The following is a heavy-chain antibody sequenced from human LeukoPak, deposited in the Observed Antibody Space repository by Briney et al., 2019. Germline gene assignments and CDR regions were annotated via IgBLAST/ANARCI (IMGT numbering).Heavy chain of an antibody. Sequence: PGGSLRLSCAASGFTFSSYGMSWVRQAPGKGLEWVANIKQDGSEKYYVDSVKGRFTISRDNAKNSLYLQMNSLRAEDTAVYYCARVCGGDCYSAFDIWGQGTMVTVSS. V-gene: IGHV3-7*04. CDR2: IKQDGSEK. J-gene: IGHJ3*02. CDR1: GFTFSSYG. CDR3: ARVCGGDCYSAFDI. D-gene: IGHD2-21*02.